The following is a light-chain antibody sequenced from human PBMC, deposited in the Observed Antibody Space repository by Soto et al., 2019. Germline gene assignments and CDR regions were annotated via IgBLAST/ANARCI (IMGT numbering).Light chain of an antibody. CDR1: QSVSSSS. CDR2: GAS. CDR3: QQYGSSRT. V-gene: IGKV3-20*01. J-gene: IGKJ1*01. Sequence: EIVLTQSPVTLSLSPGERATLSCRAGQSVSSSSLAWYRHKPGQAPSLLIYGASNRATGISGRFSGSGSGTDFTLTISGLEPEDFAVYYCQQYGSSRTFGQGTKVEIK.